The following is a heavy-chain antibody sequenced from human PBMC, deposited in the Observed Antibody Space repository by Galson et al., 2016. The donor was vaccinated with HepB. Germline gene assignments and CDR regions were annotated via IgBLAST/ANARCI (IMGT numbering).Heavy chain of an antibody. J-gene: IGHJ4*02. CDR2: INAGNGNT. V-gene: IGHV1-3*01. CDR1: GYTFTSYA. CDR3: ATQGHHPCDY. Sequence: SVKVSCKASGYTFTSYAIHWVRQAPGQRLEWMGWINAGNGNTKYSQNFQGRVTITRDTSASTAYMEMSSLTSEDTAVYFWATQGHHPCDYWGQGTLVTVSS. D-gene: IGHD1-14*01.